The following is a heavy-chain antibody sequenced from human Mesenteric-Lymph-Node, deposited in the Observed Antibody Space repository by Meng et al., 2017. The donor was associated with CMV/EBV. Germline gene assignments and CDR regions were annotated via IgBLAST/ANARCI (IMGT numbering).Heavy chain of an antibody. V-gene: IGHV4-59*01. J-gene: IGHJ5*02. CDR1: GAPISSNY. CDR2: VHYSGST. D-gene: IGHD2-2*02. CDR3: ARILTCSSTSCYTEHNWFDP. Sequence: ETRSPTCTVPGAPISSNYWRWIRQPPGKGLEGIGYVHYSGSTNYNPPLKSRVTMSIDTTKNQFSLKLSDVTAADTAVYYGARILTCSSTSCYTEHNWFDPWGQGTLVTVSS.